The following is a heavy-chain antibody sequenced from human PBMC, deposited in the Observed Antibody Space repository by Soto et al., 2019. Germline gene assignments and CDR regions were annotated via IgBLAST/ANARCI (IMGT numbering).Heavy chain of an antibody. CDR2: IPYDSSNK. J-gene: IGHJ4*02. Sequence: GGSLRLSCASSGCPFSYGIHWLRQAPGKGLEWVAYIPYDSSNKFYGDSVKGRFTISRDNSKNTQFLQMNSLRAEDTAVYYCAKLVIGYCSGNTCDDYWGQGTLVTVSS. CDR1: GCPFSYG. V-gene: IGHV3-30*02. D-gene: IGHD2-15*01. CDR3: AKLVIGYCSGNTCDDY.